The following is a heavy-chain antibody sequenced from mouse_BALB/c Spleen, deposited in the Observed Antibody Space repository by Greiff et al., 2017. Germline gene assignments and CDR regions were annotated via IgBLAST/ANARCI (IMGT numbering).Heavy chain of an antibody. CDR1: GFSLTSYG. V-gene: IGHV2-9*02. Sequence: QVQLKESGPGLVAPSQSLSITCTVSGFSLTSYGVHWVRQPPGKGLEWLGVIWAGGSTNYNSALMSRLSISKDNSKSQVFLKMNSLQTDDTAMYYCARDRGEDYRYGRYFDVWGAGTTVTVSS. J-gene: IGHJ1*01. CDR3: ARDRGEDYRYGRYFDV. CDR2: IWAGGST. D-gene: IGHD2-14*01.